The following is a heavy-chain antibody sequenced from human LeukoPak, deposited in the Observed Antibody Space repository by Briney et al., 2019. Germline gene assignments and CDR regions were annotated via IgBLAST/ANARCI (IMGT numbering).Heavy chain of an antibody. D-gene: IGHD2-2*02. J-gene: IGHJ6*02. Sequence: AGSLTLSCAASGFTFSSYWMSWVRQAPGKGLEWVANIKQDGSEKYYVDSVKGRFTISRDNAKNSLYLQMNSLRAEDTAVYYCARETLYCSSTSCYKYYYYGMDVWGQGTTVTVSS. CDR2: IKQDGSEK. V-gene: IGHV3-7*01. CDR1: GFTFSSYW. CDR3: ARETLYCSSTSCYKYYYYGMDV.